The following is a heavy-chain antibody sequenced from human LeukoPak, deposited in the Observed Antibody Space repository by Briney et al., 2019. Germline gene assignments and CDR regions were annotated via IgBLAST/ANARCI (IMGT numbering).Heavy chain of an antibody. Sequence: GGSLRLSCAASGFTLSSYGMHWVRQAPGKGLEWAAVIWYDGSNKYYADSVKGRFTISRDSSKNTVYLRMNSLRAEDTAVYYCARGDYGSGSYPRIFDYWGQGSLVTVSS. J-gene: IGHJ4*02. CDR2: IWYDGSNK. V-gene: IGHV3-33*01. CDR3: ARGDYGSGSYPRIFDY. CDR1: GFTLSSYG. D-gene: IGHD3-10*01.